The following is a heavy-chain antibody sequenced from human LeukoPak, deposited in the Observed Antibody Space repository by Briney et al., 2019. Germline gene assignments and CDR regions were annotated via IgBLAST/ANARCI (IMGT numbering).Heavy chain of an antibody. Sequence: RPGGSLRLSYAASGFTFNAFGMNWVRQAPGKGLEWVSYIGTTSGAIYYADSVKGRFTISRDSAKNSLYLQMNSLRAEDTAVYYCARFRTWGDKAFDYWGQGTLVTVSS. CDR3: ARFRTWGDKAFDY. D-gene: IGHD2-21*02. J-gene: IGHJ4*02. CDR1: GFTFNAFG. V-gene: IGHV3-48*01. CDR2: IGTTSGAI.